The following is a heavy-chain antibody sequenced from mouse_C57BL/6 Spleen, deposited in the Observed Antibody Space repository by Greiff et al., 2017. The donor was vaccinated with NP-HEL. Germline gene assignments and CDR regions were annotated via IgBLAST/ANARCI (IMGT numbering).Heavy chain of an antibody. J-gene: IGHJ2*01. CDR2: IYPGSGST. CDR3: ARTGYPPYYFDY. D-gene: IGHD2-2*01. V-gene: IGHV1-55*01. CDR1: GYTFTSYW. Sequence: VQLQQSGAELVKPGASVKMSCKASGYTFTSYWITWVKQRPGQGLEWIGDIYPGSGSTNYNEKFKSKATLTVDTSSSTAYMQLSSLTSEDSAVYYCARTGYPPYYFDYWGQGTTLTVSS.